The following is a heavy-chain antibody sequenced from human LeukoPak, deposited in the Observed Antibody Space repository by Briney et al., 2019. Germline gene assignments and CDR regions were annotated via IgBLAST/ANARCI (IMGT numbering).Heavy chain of an antibody. CDR3: ARSSSYYYYMDV. Sequence: GGSLRLSCAASGFTFSSYAMHWVRQAPGKGLEWVAVISYDGSNKYYADSVKGRFTISRDNSKNTLYLQMNSLRAEDTAVYYCARSSSYYYYMDVWGKGTTVTVSS. D-gene: IGHD6-6*01. V-gene: IGHV3-30*14. J-gene: IGHJ6*03. CDR2: ISYDGSNK. CDR1: GFTFSSYA.